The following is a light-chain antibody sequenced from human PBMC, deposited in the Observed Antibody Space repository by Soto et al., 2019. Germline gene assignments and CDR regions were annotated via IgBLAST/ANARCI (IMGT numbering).Light chain of an antibody. CDR3: QQSVHTPYT. CDR2: EAS. V-gene: IGKV1-39*01. J-gene: IGKJ2*01. Sequence: DIQMSQSPSSLSASVGDSVTISCRASQNINKNLNWYQQKSGKAPSLLIYEASTFQSGVPSRFRGSRSGTDFTLAITNLQPEDFATYYCQQSVHTPYTFGQGTKLEI. CDR1: QNINKN.